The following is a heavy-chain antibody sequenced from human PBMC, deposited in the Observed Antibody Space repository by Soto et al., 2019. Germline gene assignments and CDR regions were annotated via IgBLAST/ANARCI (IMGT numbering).Heavy chain of an antibody. V-gene: IGHV1-69*01. J-gene: IGHJ4*02. CDR2: IIPIFGTA. CDR1: GGTFSSYA. D-gene: IGHD2-8*02. Sequence: QVQLVQSGAEVKKPGSSVKVSCKASGGTFSSYAISWVRQAPGQGLEWMGGIIPIFGTANYAQKFQGRVTIPADESTRTAYMELSSLRSEDTAVYYCARDLSLGLSPEGTVDWGQGTLVTVSS. CDR3: ARDLSLGLSPEGTVD.